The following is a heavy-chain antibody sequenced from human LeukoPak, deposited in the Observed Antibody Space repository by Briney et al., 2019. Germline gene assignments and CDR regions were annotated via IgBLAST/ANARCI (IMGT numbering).Heavy chain of an antibody. J-gene: IGHJ4*02. CDR2: IYYSGST. CDR1: GGSISSSSYY. CDR3: ARGAWGELVVDY. V-gene: IGHV4-39*07. D-gene: IGHD1-26*01. Sequence: PSETLSLTCTVSGGSISSSSYYWGWIRQPPGKGLEWIGSIYYSGSTYYNPSLKSRVTISVDTSKNQFSLKLSSVTAADTAVYYCARGAWGELVVDYWGQGTLVTVSS.